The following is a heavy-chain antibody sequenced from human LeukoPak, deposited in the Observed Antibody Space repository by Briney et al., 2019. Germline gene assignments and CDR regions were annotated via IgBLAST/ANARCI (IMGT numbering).Heavy chain of an antibody. CDR1: GGSFSDYY. CDR2: INHSGST. D-gene: IGHD2-15*01. V-gene: IGHV4-34*01. J-gene: IGHJ6*03. Sequence: PSETLSLTCAVYGGSFSDYYWTWIRQPPGKGLEWIGEINHSGSTKYNSSLKSRVTISVDTSKNQFSLKLNSVAAADTAVYYCARSVEGYCSGGSCYSYYYYMDVWGKGTTVTVSS. CDR3: ARSVEGYCSGGSCYSYYYYMDV.